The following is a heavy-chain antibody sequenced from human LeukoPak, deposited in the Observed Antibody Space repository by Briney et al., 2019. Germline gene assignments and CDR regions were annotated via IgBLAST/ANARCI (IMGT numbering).Heavy chain of an antibody. CDR3: ARGKIAARPQAPFDY. J-gene: IGHJ4*02. Sequence: SETPSLTCAVYGGSFSGYYWSWIRQPPGKGLEWIGEINHSGSTNYNPSLKSRVTISVDTSKNQFSLKLSSVTAADTAVYYCARGKIAARPQAPFDYWGQGTLVTVSS. D-gene: IGHD6-6*01. CDR2: INHSGST. CDR1: GGSFSGYY. V-gene: IGHV4-34*01.